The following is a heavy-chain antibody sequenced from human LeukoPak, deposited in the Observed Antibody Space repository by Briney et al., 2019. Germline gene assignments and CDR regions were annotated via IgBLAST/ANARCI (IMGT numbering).Heavy chain of an antibody. Sequence: PGGSLRLSCEASGFTFDDYGMNWVRQVPEKRPEWVSHINWNGGSTAYADSVKGRFTISRDNAKSSLSLQMNSLRAEDTAFYYCARGSFSGGNRPYYFDFWGQGILVTVSS. CDR2: INWNGGST. CDR3: ARGSFSGGNRPYYFDF. D-gene: IGHD2-15*01. V-gene: IGHV3-20*04. CDR1: GFTFDDYG. J-gene: IGHJ4*02.